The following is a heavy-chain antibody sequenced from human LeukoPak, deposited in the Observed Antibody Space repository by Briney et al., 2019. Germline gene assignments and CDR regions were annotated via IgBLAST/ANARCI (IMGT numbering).Heavy chain of an antibody. V-gene: IGHV1-69*13. J-gene: IGHJ5*02. CDR2: IIPIFGTA. CDR3: ARGDIVVVVAATPKGGSRYNWFDP. D-gene: IGHD2-15*01. CDR1: GCTFSSYA. Sequence: SVKVSCKASGCTFSSYAISWVRQAPGQGLEWMVRIIPIFGTANYAQKFQGRVTITADESTSTAYMELSSLRSEDTAVYYCARGDIVVVVAATPKGGSRYNWFDPWDQGTLVTVSS.